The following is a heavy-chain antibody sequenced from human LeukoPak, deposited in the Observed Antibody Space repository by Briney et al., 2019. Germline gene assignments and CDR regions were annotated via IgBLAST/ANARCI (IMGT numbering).Heavy chain of an antibody. Sequence: SLRLSCAASGFTFSSYAMSWVRQAPGKGLEWVSGISWNSGSIGYADSVKGRFTISRDNAKNSLYLQMNSLRAEDTALYYCAKDIEGDGDDAFDIWGQGTMVTVSS. CDR3: AKDIEGDGDDAFDI. J-gene: IGHJ3*02. CDR2: ISWNSGSI. V-gene: IGHV3-9*01. D-gene: IGHD2-21*02. CDR1: GFTFSSYA.